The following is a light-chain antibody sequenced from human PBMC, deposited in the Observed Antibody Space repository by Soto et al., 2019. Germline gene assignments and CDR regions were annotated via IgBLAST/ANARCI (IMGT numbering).Light chain of an antibody. CDR1: QSISDS. J-gene: IGKJ4*01. CDR3: QQSFSFPAT. CDR2: AAS. V-gene: IGKV1-39*01. Sequence: DIQMTQSPSSLSASVGDRVTITCRASQSISDSLNWYQHKPGTAPKLLIYAASSLQSGVPSRFSGGGSGTDFTLTIISLQPEDFVTYFCQQSFSFPATFGGGTQVEIK.